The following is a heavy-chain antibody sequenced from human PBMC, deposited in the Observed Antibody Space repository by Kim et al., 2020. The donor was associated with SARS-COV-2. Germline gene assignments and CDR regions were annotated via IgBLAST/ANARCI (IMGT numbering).Heavy chain of an antibody. CDR2: IWSDGTNE. CDR3: ARDHAWFLDC. Sequence: GGSLRLSCAASGFIFRDYGMHWVRQAPGKGLEWVGIIWSDGTNEYYADSVKGRFTISRDNSKNTVSLQMNSLRVEDTAVYYCARDHAWFLDCWGQGTLVTVSS. CDR1: GFIFRDYG. J-gene: IGHJ4*02. D-gene: IGHD3-10*01. V-gene: IGHV3-33*01.